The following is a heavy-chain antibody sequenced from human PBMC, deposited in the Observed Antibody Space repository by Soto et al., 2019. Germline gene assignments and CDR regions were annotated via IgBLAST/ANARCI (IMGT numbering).Heavy chain of an antibody. CDR3: AATIRRIGELSRDDAFDI. J-gene: IGHJ3*02. CDR1: GYTFTSYD. D-gene: IGHD3-10*01. Sequence: ASVKVSCKASGYTFTSYDINWVRQATGQGLEWMGWMNPNSGNTGYAQKFQGRVTMTRNTSISTAYMELSSLRSEDTAVYYCAATIRRIGELSRDDAFDIWGQGTMVTVSS. V-gene: IGHV1-8*01. CDR2: MNPNSGNT.